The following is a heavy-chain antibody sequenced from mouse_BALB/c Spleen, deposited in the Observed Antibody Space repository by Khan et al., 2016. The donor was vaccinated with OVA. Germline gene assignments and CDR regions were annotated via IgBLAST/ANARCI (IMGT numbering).Heavy chain of an antibody. Sequence: LEESGAELAKPGASVKMSCKASGYTFTTSWMHWVKQRPGQGLEWIGYINPTSGFTDYNQKFKDKATLTADKSSSTAYMQLSSLTSDDSAVYYCARDRMDYWGQGTTLTVSS. J-gene: IGHJ2*01. CDR2: INPTSGFT. V-gene: IGHV1-7*01. CDR1: GYTFTTSW. CDR3: ARDRMDY.